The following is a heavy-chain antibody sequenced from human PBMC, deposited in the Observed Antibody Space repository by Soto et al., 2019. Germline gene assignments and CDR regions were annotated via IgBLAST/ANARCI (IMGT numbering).Heavy chain of an antibody. CDR1: GFTFSSYW. V-gene: IGHV3-7*03. CDR2: IKQDGSEK. D-gene: IGHD3-3*01. CDR3: ARDTIFGVVMPDY. Sequence: GGSLRLSCAASGFTFSSYWMSWVRQAPGKGLEWVANIKQDGSEKYYVDSVKGRFTISRDNAKNSLYLQMNSLRAEDTAVYYCARDTIFGVVMPDYWGQGTLVTVSS. J-gene: IGHJ4*02.